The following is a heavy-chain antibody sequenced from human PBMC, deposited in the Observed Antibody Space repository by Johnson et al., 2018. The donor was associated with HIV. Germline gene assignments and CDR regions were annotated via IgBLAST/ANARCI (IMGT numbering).Heavy chain of an antibody. Sequence: VQLVESGGDLVQPGGSLRLSCAAPGFIFSRSWMHWVRQAPGKGLVWVSRTISDGHTTNYADSVKGLFTISRDNSKNTLFLQMDSLRADDTAVYYCAREGVSGSYYDAFDLWGQGTMVTVSS. CDR2: TISDGHTT. CDR1: GFIFSRSW. V-gene: IGHV3-74*01. J-gene: IGHJ3*01. D-gene: IGHD1-26*01. CDR3: AREGVSGSYYDAFDL.